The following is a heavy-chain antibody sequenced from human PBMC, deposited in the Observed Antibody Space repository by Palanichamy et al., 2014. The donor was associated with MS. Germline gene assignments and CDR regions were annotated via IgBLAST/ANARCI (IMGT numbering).Heavy chain of an antibody. J-gene: IGHJ4*02. D-gene: IGHD3-10*01. CDR3: ATFSRGGDFFDY. V-gene: IGHV3-53*02. CDR2: IYSGDST. Sequence: EVQLVETGGGLVQPGGSLRVSCATSGFTIKNNYVNWARQSPGKGLEWVSVIYSGDSTYYADSVKGRFTISRDTSKNTVYLQMNSLRVDDTAVYYCATFSRGGDFFDYWGQGTLVAVSS. CDR1: GFTIKNNY.